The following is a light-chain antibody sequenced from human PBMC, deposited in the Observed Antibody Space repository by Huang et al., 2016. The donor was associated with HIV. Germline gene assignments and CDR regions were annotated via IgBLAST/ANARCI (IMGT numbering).Light chain of an antibody. V-gene: IGKV2D-29*02. CDR1: QSLLHSYGKTY. CDR3: MQSLEPAT. J-gene: IGKJ1*01. Sequence: DIVMTQSPLSLSVTPGQPASISCNSSQSLLHSYGKTYLHWFLLRPGQCPQLLISDVSNRFSGVPDRFSGTGSGTNFTLTISRVGSEDVGLYYCMQSLEPATFGQGTKVEIK. CDR2: DVS.